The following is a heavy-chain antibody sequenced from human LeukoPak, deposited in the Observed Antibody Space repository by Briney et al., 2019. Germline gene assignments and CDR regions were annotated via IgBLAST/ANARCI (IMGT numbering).Heavy chain of an antibody. D-gene: IGHD3-22*01. CDR2: IYYSGST. V-gene: IGHV4-59*01. CDR3: ARGYDSSGYYYGYFDY. CDR1: GGSISSYY. J-gene: IGHJ4*02. Sequence: PSETLSLTCTVSGGSISSYYWSWIRQPPGKGLEWIGYIYYSGSTNYNPSLKSRVTISVDTSKNQFSLKLSSVTTADTAVYYCARGYDSSGYYYGYFDYWGQGTLVTVSS.